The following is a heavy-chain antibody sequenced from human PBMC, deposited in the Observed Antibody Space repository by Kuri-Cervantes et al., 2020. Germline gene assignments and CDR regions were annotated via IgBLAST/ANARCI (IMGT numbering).Heavy chain of an antibody. J-gene: IGHJ3*02. CDR3: ARGGNSGYYYAAFDI. D-gene: IGHD3-22*01. CDR1: GFTFSDYY. Sequence: GGSLRLSCAASGFTFSDYYMSWIRQAPGKGLEWISYISSSGNTIYYADSVKGRFTISRDNAKKSLSVLMNSLRAEDTAVYYCARGGNSGYYYAAFDIWGQGTTVTVSS. V-gene: IGHV3-11*04. CDR2: ISSSGNTI.